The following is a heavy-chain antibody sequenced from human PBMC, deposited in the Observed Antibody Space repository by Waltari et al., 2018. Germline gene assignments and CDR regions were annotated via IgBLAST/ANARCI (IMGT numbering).Heavy chain of an antibody. Sequence: QVQLVESGGGVVQPGRSLRLSCAASGFTFSSYAMHWVRQAPGKGLEWVAVIWYDGSNKYYADSVKGRFTISRDNSKNTLYLQMNSLRAEDTAVYYCARGSGYSPDYWGQGTLVTVSS. D-gene: IGHD3-3*01. V-gene: IGHV3-33*08. CDR2: IWYDGSNK. CDR3: ARGSGYSPDY. CDR1: GFTFSSYA. J-gene: IGHJ4*02.